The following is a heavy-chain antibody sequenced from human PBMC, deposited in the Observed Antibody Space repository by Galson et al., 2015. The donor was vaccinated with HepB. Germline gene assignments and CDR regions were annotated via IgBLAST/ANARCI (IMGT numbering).Heavy chain of an antibody. V-gene: IGHV4-30-2*01. CDR2: IYHSGST. Sequence: TLSLTCAVSGGSISSGGYSWSWIRQPPGKGLEWIGYIYHSGSTYYNPSLKSRVTMSLDRSKNQFSLKLSSVTAADTAVYYCARGGCSGGSCYWGYGQYYAVDVWGQGTTVTVSS. D-gene: IGHD2-15*01. J-gene: IGHJ6*02. CDR1: GGSISSGGYS. CDR3: ARGGCSGGSCYWGYGQYYAVDV.